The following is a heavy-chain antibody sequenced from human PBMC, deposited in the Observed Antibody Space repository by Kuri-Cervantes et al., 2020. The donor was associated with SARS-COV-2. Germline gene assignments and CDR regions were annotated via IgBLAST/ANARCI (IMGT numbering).Heavy chain of an antibody. V-gene: IGHV3-23*01. J-gene: IGHJ4*02. CDR3: ARDQAGTIDY. CDR1: GFTFSSYA. D-gene: IGHD1-1*01. CDR2: ISGSGGST. Sequence: GGSLRLSCAASGFTFSSYAMSWVRQAPGKGLEWVSAISGSGGSTYYADSVEGRFTISRDNAKNTLSLQMNSLRAEDTAVYYCARDQAGTIDYWGQGTLVTVSS.